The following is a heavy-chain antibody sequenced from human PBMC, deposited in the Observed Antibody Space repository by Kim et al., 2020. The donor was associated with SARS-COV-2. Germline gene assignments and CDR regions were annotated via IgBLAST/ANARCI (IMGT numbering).Heavy chain of an antibody. D-gene: IGHD3-22*01. J-gene: IGHJ4*02. V-gene: IGHV1-46*01. Sequence: TVQGRVHMTRDTSTSTVYMELSSLRSEDTAVYYCARDRPYYYDSSGYYDYWGQGTLVTVSS. CDR3: ARDRPYYYDSSGYYDY.